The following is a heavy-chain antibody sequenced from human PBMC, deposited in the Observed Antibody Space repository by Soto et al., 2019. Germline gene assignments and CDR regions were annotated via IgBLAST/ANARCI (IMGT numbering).Heavy chain of an antibody. Sequence: QITLKESGPTLVKPTQTLTLTCTFSGFSLSTSAVGVGWIRQPPGKALEWLAIIDWDDDKNHSPSLKSRLVITTVTSKTQVVLTMTNMDPVDTGAYYCARSKYGSAWPLDYWGQGTLVTVSS. J-gene: IGHJ4*02. CDR1: GFSLSTSAVG. V-gene: IGHV2-5*02. CDR2: IDWDDDK. D-gene: IGHD6-19*01. CDR3: ARSKYGSAWPLDY.